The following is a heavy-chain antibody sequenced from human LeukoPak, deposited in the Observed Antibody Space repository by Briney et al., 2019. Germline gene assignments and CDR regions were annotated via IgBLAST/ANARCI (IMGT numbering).Heavy chain of an antibody. CDR3: ARQANYDSSGYYQTVYYFDY. J-gene: IGHJ4*02. Sequence: PSETLSLTCTVSSGSISSGAYYWGWIRQPPGKGLEWIGTIHYSGKTYYNPSLSSRVTMSVDMPKNQFSLKLSSVTAADTAVYYCARQANYDSSGYYQTVYYFDYWGQGTLVTVSS. V-gene: IGHV4-39*07. D-gene: IGHD3-22*01. CDR1: SGSISSGAYY. CDR2: IHYSGKT.